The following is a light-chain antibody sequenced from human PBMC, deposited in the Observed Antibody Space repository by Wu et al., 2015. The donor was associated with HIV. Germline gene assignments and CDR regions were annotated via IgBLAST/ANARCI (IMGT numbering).Light chain of an antibody. V-gene: IGKV3-20*01. CDR2: GAS. CDR1: QSISNNY. Sequence: EIVLTQSPGTLSLSPGERATLSCRASQSISNNYLAWYQQKPGRAPRVLIYGASSRATGIPDRFSGGGSGTDFSLTISRLEPEDFAVYYCQQYVSSITFGQGTRLDIK. J-gene: IGKJ5*01. CDR3: QQYVSSIT.